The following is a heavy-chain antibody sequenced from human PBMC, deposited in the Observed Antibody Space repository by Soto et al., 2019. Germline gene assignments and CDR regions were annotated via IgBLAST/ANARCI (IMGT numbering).Heavy chain of an antibody. CDR3: ARLQTYSSTWHLDS. Sequence: SETLSLTCTVSDDSLSSYYWGWIRQPPGKGLEWIGYIYYSGSTNKSPSLKSRVTMSVDTSKNQFSLKLSSVTAADTAVYYCARLQTYSSTWHLDSWGPGTLVTVSS. V-gene: IGHV4-59*08. D-gene: IGHD6-13*01. CDR2: IYYSGST. CDR1: DDSLSSYY. J-gene: IGHJ4*02.